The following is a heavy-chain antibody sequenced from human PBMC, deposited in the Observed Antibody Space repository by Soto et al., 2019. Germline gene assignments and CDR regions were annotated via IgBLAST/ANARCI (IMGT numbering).Heavy chain of an antibody. CDR1: GGSFSGYY. Sequence: SETLSLTCAVYGGSFSGYYWSWIRQPPGKGLEWIGEINHSGSTNYNPSLKSRVTISVDTSKNQFSLKLSSVTAADTAMYYCASVAGDDYYFDYWGQGTLVTVSS. V-gene: IGHV4-34*01. D-gene: IGHD3-16*01. CDR2: INHSGST. J-gene: IGHJ4*02. CDR3: ASVAGDDYYFDY.